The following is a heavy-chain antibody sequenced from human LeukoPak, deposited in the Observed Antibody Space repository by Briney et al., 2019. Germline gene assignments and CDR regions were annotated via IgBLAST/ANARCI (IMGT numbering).Heavy chain of an antibody. CDR3: ARDEYSSSGGFDY. CDR1: GYTSTGYY. CDR2: INPNSGGT. D-gene: IGHD6-6*01. V-gene: IGHV1-2*02. J-gene: IGHJ4*02. Sequence: ASVKVSCKASGYTSTGYYMHWVRQAPGQGLEWMGWINPNSGGTSYAQKFQGRVTMTRDTSISTAYMELSRLRSDDTAVYYCARDEYSSSGGFDYWGQGTLVTVSS.